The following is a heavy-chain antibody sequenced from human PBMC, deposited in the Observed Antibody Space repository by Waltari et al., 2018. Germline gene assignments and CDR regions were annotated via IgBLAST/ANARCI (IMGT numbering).Heavy chain of an antibody. CDR3: ARDPDQDDYVGLFDY. V-gene: IGHV1-2*02. D-gene: IGHD4-17*01. CDR1: GYTFTGYY. J-gene: IGHJ4*02. Sequence: QVQLVQSGAEVKKPGASVKVSCKASGYTFTGYYMHWVRQAPGQGLEWMGWINPNSGGTNYAQKFQGRVTMTRDTSISTAYMELSSLRSEDTAVYYCARDPDQDDYVGLFDYWGQGTLVTVSS. CDR2: INPNSGGT.